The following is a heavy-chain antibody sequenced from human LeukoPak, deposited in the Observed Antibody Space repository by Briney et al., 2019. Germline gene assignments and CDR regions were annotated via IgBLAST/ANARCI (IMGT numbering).Heavy chain of an antibody. CDR1: GGSISSYY. Sequence: SETLSLTCTVSGGSISSYYGSWIRQPPGKGLEWIGYIYYIGSTNYNPSLKSRVTISVDTSKNQFSLTLSSVTAADTAVYYCARNFPSSSDAFDIWGQGTMVTVSS. J-gene: IGHJ3*02. CDR3: ARNFPSSSDAFDI. D-gene: IGHD6-6*01. V-gene: IGHV4-59*01. CDR2: IYYIGST.